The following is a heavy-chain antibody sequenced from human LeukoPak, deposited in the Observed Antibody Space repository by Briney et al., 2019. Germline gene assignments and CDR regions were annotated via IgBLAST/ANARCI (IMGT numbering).Heavy chain of an antibody. V-gene: IGHV3-23*01. D-gene: IGHD5-24*01. CDR3: AKGQTGDGYNAI. Sequence: GGSLRLSCAASGFIFRDYAMSWVRQAPGKGLEWVSTVHGRNYYADSVKGRFTISRDDSRSTLYLQMDNLRAEDTAGYFCAKGQTGDGYNAIWGPETLVTVS. CDR2: VHGRN. J-gene: IGHJ4*02. CDR1: GFIFRDYA.